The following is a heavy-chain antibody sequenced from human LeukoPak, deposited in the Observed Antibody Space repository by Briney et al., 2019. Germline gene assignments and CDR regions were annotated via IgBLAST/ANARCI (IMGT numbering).Heavy chain of an antibody. CDR1: GFTFSSYW. D-gene: IGHD3-3*01. V-gene: IGHV3-74*01. Sequence: GGSLRLSCAASGFTFSSYWMHWVRQAPGKGLVWVSRINSGGSSTSYADSVKGRFTISRDNAKNTLYLQMNSLRAEDTAVYYCARVPGGQYDFWSGYSERFDYWGQGTLVTVSS. CDR2: INSGGSST. J-gene: IGHJ4*02. CDR3: ARVPGGQYDFWSGYSERFDY.